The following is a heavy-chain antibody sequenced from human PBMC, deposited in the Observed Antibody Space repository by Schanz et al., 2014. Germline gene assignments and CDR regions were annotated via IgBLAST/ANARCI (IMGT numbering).Heavy chain of an antibody. CDR2: FKSNVDGGTT. D-gene: IGHD3-22*01. CDR3: TDGSAR. J-gene: IGHJ4*02. V-gene: IGHV3-15*01. Sequence: EAQVVESGGGLVQPGGSLRLSCAASGFSISDAWMHWVRQAPGKGLEWVGRFKSNVDGGTTDYAAPVKGRFTISRDDSKNTLSLQMNSLKTEDTAVYYCTDGSARWGQGTLVTVSS. CDR1: GFSISDAW.